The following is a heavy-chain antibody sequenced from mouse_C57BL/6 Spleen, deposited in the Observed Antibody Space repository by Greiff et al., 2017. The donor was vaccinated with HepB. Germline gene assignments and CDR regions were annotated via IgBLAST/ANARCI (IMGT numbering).Heavy chain of an antibody. CDR2: INPGSGGT. J-gene: IGHJ3*01. CDR3: ARSRDSSGFAWFAY. Sequence: VQLQQSGAELVRPGTSVKVSCKASGYAFTNYLIEWVKQRPGQGLEWIGVINPGSGGTNYNEKFKGKATLTADKSSSTAYMQLSSLTSEDSAVYFCARSRDSSGFAWFAYWGQGTLVTVSA. CDR1: GYAFTNYL. V-gene: IGHV1-54*01. D-gene: IGHD3-2*02.